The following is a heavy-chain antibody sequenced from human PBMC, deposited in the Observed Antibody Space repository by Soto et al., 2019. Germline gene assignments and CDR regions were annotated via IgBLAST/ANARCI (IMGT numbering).Heavy chain of an antibody. V-gene: IGHV1-18*01. Sequence: ASVKVSCKASGYTFTSCGISWVRQAPGQGLEWMGWISAYNGNTNYAQNFQGRVTMTTDTSTSTAYMELRSLRSDDTAVYYCVRLGGGGGGSCYIPDYWGQETRVTAAS. CDR3: VRLGGGGGGSCYIPDY. J-gene: IGHJ4*02. CDR2: ISAYNGNT. CDR1: GYTFTSCG. D-gene: IGHD2-15*01.